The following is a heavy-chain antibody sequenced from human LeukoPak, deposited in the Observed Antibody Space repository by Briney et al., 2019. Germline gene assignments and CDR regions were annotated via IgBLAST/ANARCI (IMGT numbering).Heavy chain of an antibody. V-gene: IGHV3-74*01. CDR3: ARVGYSSGWYPEYFQH. D-gene: IGHD6-19*01. J-gene: IGHJ1*01. CDR2: INSDGSST. Sequence: GGSLRLSCAASGFIFSNYWMHWVRQAPGKGLVWVSRINSDGSSTSYADSVKGRFTISRDNAKNTLYLQMNSLRAEDTAVYYCARVGYSSGWYPEYFQHWGQGTLVTVSS. CDR1: GFIFSNYW.